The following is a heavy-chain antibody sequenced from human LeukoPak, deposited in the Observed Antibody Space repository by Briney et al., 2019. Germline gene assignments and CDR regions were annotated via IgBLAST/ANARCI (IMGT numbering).Heavy chain of an antibody. CDR2: IYSGGST. Sequence: GGSLRLSCAASGFTVSSNYMSWVRQAPGKGLEWVSVIYSGGSTYYADSVKGRFTISRDNSKNTLYLQMNSLRAEDAAVYYCARVGDGSGSYYNVDWFDPWGQGTLVTVSS. CDR3: ARVGDGSGSYYNVDWFDP. V-gene: IGHV3-53*01. J-gene: IGHJ5*02. CDR1: GFTVSSNY. D-gene: IGHD3-10*01.